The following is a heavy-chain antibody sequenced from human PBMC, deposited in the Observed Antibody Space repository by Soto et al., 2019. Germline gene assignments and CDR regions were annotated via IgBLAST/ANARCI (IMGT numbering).Heavy chain of an antibody. V-gene: IGHV4-4*02. J-gene: IGHJ4*02. CDR3: AREVVVGATSYYFDY. Sequence: SETLSLTCAVSGGSISSSNWWSLVRQPPGKGLEWIGEIYHSGSTNYNPSLKSRVTISVDKSKNQFSLKLSSVTAADTAVYYCAREVVVGATSYYFDYWGQGTLVTVSS. CDR2: IYHSGST. CDR1: GGSISSSNW. D-gene: IGHD1-26*01.